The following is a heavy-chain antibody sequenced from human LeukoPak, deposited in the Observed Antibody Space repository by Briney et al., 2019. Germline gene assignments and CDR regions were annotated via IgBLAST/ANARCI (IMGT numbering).Heavy chain of an antibody. V-gene: IGHV3-11*01. CDR3: ARGPRILAAGSYYFDY. CDR2: INVNGAAM. J-gene: IGHJ4*02. Sequence: PGGSLRLSCAASGFSFKDYYLSWIRQAPGKGLEWVSFINVNGAAMYYADSVKGRFTISRGNAKNSVYLEMNTLRAEDTAVYYCARGPRILAAGSYYFDYWGQGSLVTVSS. D-gene: IGHD6-13*01. CDR1: GFSFKDYY.